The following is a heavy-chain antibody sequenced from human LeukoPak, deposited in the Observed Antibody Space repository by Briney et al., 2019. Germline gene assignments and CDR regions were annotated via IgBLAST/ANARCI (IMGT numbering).Heavy chain of an antibody. CDR3: ARGQQLIRFDP. CDR2: IYYSGST. CDR1: GGSISSSSYY. J-gene: IGHJ5*02. V-gene: IGHV4-39*01. D-gene: IGHD6-13*01. Sequence: SETLSLTCTVSGGSISSSSYYWGWIRQPPGKGLEWIGSIYYSGSTYYNPSLKSRVTISVDTSKNQFSLKLSSVTAADTAVYYCARGQQLIRFDPWGQGTLVTVSS.